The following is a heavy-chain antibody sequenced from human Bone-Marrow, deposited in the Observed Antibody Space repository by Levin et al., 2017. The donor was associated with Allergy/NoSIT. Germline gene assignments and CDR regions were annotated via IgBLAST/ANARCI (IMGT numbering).Heavy chain of an antibody. CDR1: GGSFSGYY. Sequence: SETLSLTCAVYGGSFSGYYWSWIRQPPGKGLEWIGEINHSGSTNYNPSLKSRVTISVDTSKNQFSLKLSSVTAADTAVYYCARGHQYSSSWSPGMDVWGQGTTVTVSS. J-gene: IGHJ6*02. D-gene: IGHD6-13*01. V-gene: IGHV4-34*01. CDR2: INHSGST. CDR3: ARGHQYSSSWSPGMDV.